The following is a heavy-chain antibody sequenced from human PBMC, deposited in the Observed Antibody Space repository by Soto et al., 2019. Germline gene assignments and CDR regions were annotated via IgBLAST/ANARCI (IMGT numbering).Heavy chain of an antibody. J-gene: IGHJ6*04. Sequence: PGGSLRLSCAASGFTFSSYAMHWVRQAPGKGLEWVAVISYDGSNKYYADSVKGRFTISRDNSKNTLYLQMNSLRAEDTAVYYCARDGGSSGYYYYYYGRDVWGKGTTVTVSS. CDR2: ISYDGSNK. D-gene: IGHD6-13*01. CDR3: ARDGGSSGYYYYYYGRDV. V-gene: IGHV3-30-3*01. CDR1: GFTFSSYA.